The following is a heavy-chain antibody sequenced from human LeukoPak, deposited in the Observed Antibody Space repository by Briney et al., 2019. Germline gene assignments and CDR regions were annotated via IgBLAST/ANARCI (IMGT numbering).Heavy chain of an antibody. V-gene: IGHV3-9*01. J-gene: IGHJ4*02. CDR3: ARGPDYYDSNGYFDY. CDR1: GFTFEDYA. D-gene: IGHD3-22*01. CDR2: ISCHSENV. Sequence: PGGSLRLSCAASGFTFEDYAMHWVRQATGKGLEWVSGISCHSENVGYADSVKGRFTISRDNAKNSLYLQMSSLTAEDTAVYYCARGPDYYDSNGYFDYWGQGTLVTVSS.